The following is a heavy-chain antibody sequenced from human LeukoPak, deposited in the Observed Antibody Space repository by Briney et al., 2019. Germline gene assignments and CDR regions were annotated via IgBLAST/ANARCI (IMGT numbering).Heavy chain of an antibody. CDR3: ARSHVDTAMVTYYYYGMDV. CDR1: GGTFSSYA. V-gene: IGHV1-69*04. CDR2: IIPILGIA. D-gene: IGHD5-18*01. J-gene: IGHJ6*02. Sequence: ASVTVSCTASGGTFSSYAISWVRQAPGQGLEWMGRIIPILGIANYAQKFQGRVTITADKSTSTAYMELSSLRSEDTAVYYCARSHVDTAMVTYYYYGMDVWGQGTTVTVSS.